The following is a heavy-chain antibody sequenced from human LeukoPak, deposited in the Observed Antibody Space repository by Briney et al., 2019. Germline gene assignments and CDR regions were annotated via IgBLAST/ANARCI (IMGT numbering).Heavy chain of an antibody. CDR1: GFTFSSYG. CDR2: ISYDGRNK. V-gene: IGHV3-30*19. CDR3: ARNFNHFDY. J-gene: IGHJ4*02. Sequence: GGSLRLSCAASGFTFSSYGMHWVRQAPGKGLEWVAVISYDGRNKYYTDSVKGRFPISRDNSKNTLYLQMNSLRAEDTAVYYCARNFNHFDYWGRGTLVTVSS. D-gene: IGHD1-14*01.